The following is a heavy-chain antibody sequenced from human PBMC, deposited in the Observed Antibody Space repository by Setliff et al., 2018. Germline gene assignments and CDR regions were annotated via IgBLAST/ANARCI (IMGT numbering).Heavy chain of an antibody. Sequence: EASVKVSCKASGYTFTSYYMHWVRQAPGQGLEWMGIINPSGGFTSYAQKFQDRVTMTRDTSTSTVYMELSSLRSGDTAMYYCARELLFGGVSLSLYGMDVWGQGTTVTVSS. CDR3: ARELLFGGVSLSLYGMDV. CDR2: INPSGGFT. V-gene: IGHV1-46*01. CDR1: GYTFTSYY. D-gene: IGHD3-3*01. J-gene: IGHJ6*02.